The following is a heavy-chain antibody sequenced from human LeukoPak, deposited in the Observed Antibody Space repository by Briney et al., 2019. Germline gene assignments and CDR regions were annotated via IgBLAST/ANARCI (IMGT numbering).Heavy chain of an antibody. D-gene: IGHD3-9*01. CDR3: ARARYVNSFYAFDI. CDR1: GGSISSYY. Sequence: PSETLSLTCTVSGGSISSYYWSWIRLPPGKGLEWIGYLSKSGNTNYSPSLKSRVTIFGDTSKNQFFLKLSSVTAADTAMYYCARARYVNSFYAFDIWVQGTLVTVSS. CDR2: LSKSGNT. J-gene: IGHJ3*02. V-gene: IGHV4-59*01.